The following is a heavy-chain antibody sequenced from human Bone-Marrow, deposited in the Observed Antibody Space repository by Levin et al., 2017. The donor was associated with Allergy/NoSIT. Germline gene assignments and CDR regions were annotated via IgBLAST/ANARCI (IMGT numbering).Heavy chain of an antibody. Sequence: GGSLRLSCAASGLSFSNYDMNWVRQAPGKGLEWVSSISGGSSRIYYADSVQGRFTISSDIAKNSLYLQMNSLRVEDTAVYYCASWSMFYYDGSDFDYFYYGMDVWGQGTTVTVSS. V-gene: IGHV3-21*06. D-gene: IGHD3-16*01. CDR2: ISGGSSRI. J-gene: IGHJ6*02. CDR1: GLSFSNYD. CDR3: ASWSMFYYDGSDFDYFYYGMDV.